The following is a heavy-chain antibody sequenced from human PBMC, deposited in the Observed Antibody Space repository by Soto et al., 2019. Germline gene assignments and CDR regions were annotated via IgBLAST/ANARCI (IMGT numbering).Heavy chain of an antibody. CDR3: ARITGRHLDY. CDR2: IDYSGTA. CDR1: SGSISVTNVF. V-gene: IGHV4-39*01. Sequence: ETLSLTCTVSSGSISVTNVFWGWVRQPPGKGLEWIGNIDYSGTAYFSPSLATRVTFHVDTSKNQFSLTLYSVTAADTAVYYCARITGRHLDYWGQGILVTVSS. J-gene: IGHJ4*02. D-gene: IGHD1-20*01.